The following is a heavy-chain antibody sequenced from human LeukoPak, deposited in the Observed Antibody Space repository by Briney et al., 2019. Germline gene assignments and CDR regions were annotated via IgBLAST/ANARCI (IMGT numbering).Heavy chain of an antibody. CDR1: GGTVSSCA. D-gene: IGHD6-13*01. Sequence: SVKVSCKASGGTVSSCAISWVRQAPGQGLDWMGGIIPIFCTANYAPKFQGRVTITTDESKSTAYLELSSLTSEDTAVYYCARGGQDEKGYSSSWNHHRWGQGTLVTVSS. V-gene: IGHV1-69*05. CDR2: IIPIFCTA. J-gene: IGHJ5*02. CDR3: ARGGQDEKGYSSSWNHHR.